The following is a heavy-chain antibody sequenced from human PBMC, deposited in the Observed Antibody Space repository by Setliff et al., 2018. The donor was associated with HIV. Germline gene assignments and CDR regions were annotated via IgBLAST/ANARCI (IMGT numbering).Heavy chain of an antibody. J-gene: IGHJ6*03. CDR3: ARDGGGPGDYYYYYMDV. CDR1: GYTFTANY. Sequence: ASVKVSCKASGYTFTANYIHWVRQAPGQGLEWMGWINPKSGGTNSALKFQGMVTMTRDTSMSTAYMELSRLRSDDTAVYYCARDGGGPGDYYYYYMDVWAKGTTVTVSS. D-gene: IGHD3-16*01. CDR2: INPKSGGT. V-gene: IGHV1-2*02.